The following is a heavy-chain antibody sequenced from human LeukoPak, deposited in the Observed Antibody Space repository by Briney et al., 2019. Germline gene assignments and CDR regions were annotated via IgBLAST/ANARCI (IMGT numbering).Heavy chain of an antibody. J-gene: IGHJ3*02. V-gene: IGHV1-69*04. CDR2: IIPILGIA. Sequence: SVKVSCKASGGTFSSYAISWVRQAPGQGLEWMGRIIPILGIANYAQKFQGRVTITADKSTSTACMELSSLRSEDTAVYYCAREEILRAFDIWGQGTMVTVSS. CDR3: AREEILRAFDI. CDR1: GGTFSSYA.